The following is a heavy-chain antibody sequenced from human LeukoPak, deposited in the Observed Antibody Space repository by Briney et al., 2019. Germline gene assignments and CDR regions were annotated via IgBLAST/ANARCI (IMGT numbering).Heavy chain of an antibody. D-gene: IGHD3-10*01. Sequence: PSETLSLTCTVSGYSISSGYYWGWIRQPPGKGLEWIGSIYYSGSTYYNPSLKSRVTISVDTSKNQFSLKLSSVTAADTAVYYCARDVNYYGSGSYIYYFDYWGQGTLVTVSS. CDR2: IYYSGST. J-gene: IGHJ4*02. V-gene: IGHV4-38-2*02. CDR3: ARDVNYYGSGSYIYYFDY. CDR1: GYSISSGYY.